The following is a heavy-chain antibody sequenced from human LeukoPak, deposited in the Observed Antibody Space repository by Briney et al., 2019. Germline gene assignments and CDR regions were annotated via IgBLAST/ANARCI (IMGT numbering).Heavy chain of an antibody. CDR1: GFTFNNYA. D-gene: IGHD6-13*01. V-gene: IGHV3-23*01. Sequence: GVSLRLSCAASGFTFNNYAMSWVRQAPGKGLEWVSAISGSGGATYYADSVKGRFTISRDNSKNTLFLHMNSLRVEDTAVYYCAKAPAAATKYYYGMDVWGQGTTVTVSS. J-gene: IGHJ6*02. CDR2: ISGSGGAT. CDR3: AKAPAAATKYYYGMDV.